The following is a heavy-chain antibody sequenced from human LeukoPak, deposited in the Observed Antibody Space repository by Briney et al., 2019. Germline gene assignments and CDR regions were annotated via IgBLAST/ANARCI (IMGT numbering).Heavy chain of an antibody. CDR2: IWYDGSNK. CDR3: AKRGPSSGRFDY. J-gene: IGHJ4*02. V-gene: IGHV3-33*06. Sequence: GGSLRLSCAASGFTFSSYGMHWVRQAPGKGLEWVAVIWYDGSNKYYADSVKGRFTISRDNSKNTLYLQKNSLRAEDTAVYYCAKRGPSSGRFDYWGQGTLVTVSS. CDR1: GFTFSSYG. D-gene: IGHD6-19*01.